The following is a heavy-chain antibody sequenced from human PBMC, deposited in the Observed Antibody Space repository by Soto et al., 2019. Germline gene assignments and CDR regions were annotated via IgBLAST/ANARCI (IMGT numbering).Heavy chain of an antibody. CDR3: VRGGAFKIDF. D-gene: IGHD3-16*01. V-gene: IGHV3-48*02. Sequence: EVQLVESGGRLVQPGGSLRLSCAASGFTLSSYSMNWARQAPGKGLEWVSYISSSSSTIYYADSVKGRFTISRDNAKNSLSLQMNSLRDEDTAVYYCVRGGAFKIDFWGQGTLVTVSS. CDR2: ISSSSSTI. CDR1: GFTLSSYS. J-gene: IGHJ4*02.